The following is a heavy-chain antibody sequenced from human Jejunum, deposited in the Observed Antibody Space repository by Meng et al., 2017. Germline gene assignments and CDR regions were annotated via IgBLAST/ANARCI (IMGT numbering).Heavy chain of an antibody. CDR3: ARDLVPRGVILYYFDS. J-gene: IGHJ4*02. CDR1: GFTFSDYP. D-gene: IGHD3-10*01. V-gene: IGHV3-30-3*01. Sequence: QVQLVESGGGVVQPVRSLRLPCVASGFTFSDYPMHWVRQAPGKGLEWVAVISYDESSKYYADSVKGRFTISRDNSKNTLSLQMNSLRAEDTAIYYCARDLVPRGVILYYFDSWGQGTLVTVSS. CDR2: ISYDESSK.